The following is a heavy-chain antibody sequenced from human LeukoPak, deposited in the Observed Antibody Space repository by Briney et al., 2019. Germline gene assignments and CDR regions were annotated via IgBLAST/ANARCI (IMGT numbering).Heavy chain of an antibody. CDR1: GGSISSYY. J-gene: IGHJ5*02. Sequence: SETLSLTCTVSGGSISSYYWSWIRQPPGKGLEWIGYIYYSGSTNYNPSLKSRVTISVDTSRNQFSLKLSSVTAADTAAYYCARGVGLRYFDWLSAWFDPWGQGTLVTVSS. CDR3: ARGVGLRYFDWLSAWFDP. CDR2: IYYSGST. D-gene: IGHD3-9*01. V-gene: IGHV4-59*01.